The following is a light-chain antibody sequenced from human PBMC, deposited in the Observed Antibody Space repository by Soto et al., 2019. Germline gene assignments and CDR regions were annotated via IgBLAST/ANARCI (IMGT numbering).Light chain of an antibody. J-gene: IGLJ1*01. CDR1: SSDVGGYNY. CDR2: EVT. CDR3: CSNAGSHYYV. Sequence: QSVLTQPPSASGSPGQSVTISCTGTSSDVGGYNYVSWYQQHPGKAPKLLIYEVTKRPSGVPDRFSGSKSGNTASLTVSGLKADDEAEYYCCSNAGSHYYVFGTGAKLTVL. V-gene: IGLV2-8*01.